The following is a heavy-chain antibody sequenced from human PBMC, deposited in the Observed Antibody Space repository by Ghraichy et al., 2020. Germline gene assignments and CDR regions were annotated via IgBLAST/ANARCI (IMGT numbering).Heavy chain of an antibody. Sequence: ASVKVSCKASGYTFTGYYMHWVRQAPGQGLEWMGWINPNSGGTNYAQKFQGWVTMTRDTSISTAYMELSRLRSDDTAVYYCARDLTMVQGVINWFDPWGQVTLVTVSS. CDR2: INPNSGGT. J-gene: IGHJ5*02. CDR3: ARDLTMVQGVINWFDP. D-gene: IGHD3-10*01. CDR1: GYTFTGYY. V-gene: IGHV1-2*04.